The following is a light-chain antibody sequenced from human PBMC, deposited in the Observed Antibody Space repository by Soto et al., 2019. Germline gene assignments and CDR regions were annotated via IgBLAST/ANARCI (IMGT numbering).Light chain of an antibody. CDR1: SSNIGAGYD. CDR3: QSFDSDTSASV. J-gene: IGLJ1*01. CDR2: GNN. V-gene: IGLV1-40*01. Sequence: HSALTQAPSISGAPGQRVTISCTGSSSNIGAGYDVHWFQQFPGTAPRLLIHGNNNRPSGVPDRFSGSESGTSASLAIAGLQAGDEAIYYCQSFDSDTSASVLATGPKAIVL.